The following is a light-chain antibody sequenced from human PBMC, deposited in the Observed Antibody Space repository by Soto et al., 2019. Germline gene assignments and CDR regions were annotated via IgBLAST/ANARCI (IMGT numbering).Light chain of an antibody. CDR3: SSFTSSSTFV. CDR2: DVR. J-gene: IGLJ1*01. Sequence: QSVLAQPASVSGSRGQSITISCTGTSSDVGRYNYVSWFQQHPGKVPKLIIYDVRNWPSGVSDRFSGSKSGNTASLTISGLHSEDEADYYCSSFTSSSTFVFGTGTKVTVL. CDR1: SSDVGRYNY. V-gene: IGLV2-14*03.